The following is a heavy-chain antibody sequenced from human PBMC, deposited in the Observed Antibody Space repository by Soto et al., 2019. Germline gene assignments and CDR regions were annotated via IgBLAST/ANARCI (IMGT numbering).Heavy chain of an antibody. CDR2: ISYDGSNK. D-gene: IGHD6-19*01. V-gene: IGHV3-30*03. CDR3: AHADGIHSSGWDLYYYYYGMDV. CDR1: GFTFSSYG. Sequence: QVQLVESGGGVVQPGRSLRLSCAASGFTFSSYGMHWVRQAPGKGLEWVAVISYDGSNKYYADSVKGRFTISRDNSKNTLYLQMNSLRAEDTAVYYCAHADGIHSSGWDLYYYYYGMDVWGQGTTVTVSS. J-gene: IGHJ6*02.